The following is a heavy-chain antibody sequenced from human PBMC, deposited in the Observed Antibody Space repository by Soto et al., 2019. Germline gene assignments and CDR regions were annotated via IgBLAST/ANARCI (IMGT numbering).Heavy chain of an antibody. CDR2: IIPIFGTA. V-gene: IGHV1-69*13. Sequence: GASVKVSCKASGGTFSSYAISWVRQAPGQGLEWMGGIIPIFGTANYAQKFQGRVTITADESTSTAYMELSSLRSEDTAVYYCAGSTPDEGYSYGYGWGQGTLVTVSS. J-gene: IGHJ4*02. CDR1: GGTFSSYA. D-gene: IGHD5-18*01. CDR3: AGSTPDEGYSYGYG.